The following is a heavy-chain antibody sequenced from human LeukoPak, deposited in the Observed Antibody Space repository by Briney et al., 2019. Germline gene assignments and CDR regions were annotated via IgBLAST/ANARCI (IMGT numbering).Heavy chain of an antibody. CDR2: INPSGGST. V-gene: IGHV1-46*01. Sequence: ASVKVSCEASGYTFTSYYMHWVRQAPGQGLEWMGIINPSGGSTSYAQKFQGRVTMTRDMSTSTVYMELSSLRSEDTAVYYCARGSSSWYGVYYYYMDVWGKGTTVTVSS. J-gene: IGHJ6*03. CDR1: GYTFTSYY. D-gene: IGHD6-13*01. CDR3: ARGSSSWYGVYYYYMDV.